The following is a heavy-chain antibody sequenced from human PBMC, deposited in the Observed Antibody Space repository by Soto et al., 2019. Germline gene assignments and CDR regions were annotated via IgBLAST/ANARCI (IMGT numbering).Heavy chain of an antibody. J-gene: IGHJ3*02. V-gene: IGHV1-2*04. CDR1: GYTFTGYY. Sequence: ASVKVSCKASGYTFTGYYMHWVRQAPGQGLEWMGWINPNSGGTNYAQKFQGWVTMTRDTSISTAYMELSRLRSDDTALYYCARAGMTIPFYDAFDIWGQGTMVTVSS. CDR2: INPNSGGT. D-gene: IGHD4-17*01. CDR3: ARAGMTIPFYDAFDI.